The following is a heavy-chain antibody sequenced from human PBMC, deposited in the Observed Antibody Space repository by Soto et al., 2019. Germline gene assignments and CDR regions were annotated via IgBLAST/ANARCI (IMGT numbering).Heavy chain of an antibody. CDR3: ARGLWDYVWGSYRADALDI. V-gene: IGHV3-11*01. J-gene: IGHJ3*02. CDR1: GLTFNDYY. Sequence: GGSLRLSCAASGLTFNDYYMSWIRQAPGKGLEWVSYIGSSDISTQYADSVKGRFTISRDNANNLLFLQMNSLRAEDAAVYYCARGLWDYVWGSYRADALDIWGQGTLVTVSS. D-gene: IGHD3-16*02. CDR2: IGSSDIST.